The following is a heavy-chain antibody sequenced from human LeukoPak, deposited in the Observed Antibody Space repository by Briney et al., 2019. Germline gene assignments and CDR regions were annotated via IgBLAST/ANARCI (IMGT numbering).Heavy chain of an antibody. Sequence: KTSETLSLTCAVSGGSISGWYWSWIRQPPGKGLEWIGEINHSGSTNYNPSLKSRVTISVDTSKNQFSLKLSSVTAADTAVYYCARRRLAGHGWFDPWGQGTLVTVSS. CDR2: INHSGST. J-gene: IGHJ5*02. CDR1: GGSISGWY. CDR3: ARRRLAGHGWFDP. V-gene: IGHV4-34*01.